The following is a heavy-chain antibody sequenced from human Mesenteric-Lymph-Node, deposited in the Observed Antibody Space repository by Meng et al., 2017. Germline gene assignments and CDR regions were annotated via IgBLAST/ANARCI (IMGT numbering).Heavy chain of an antibody. V-gene: IGHV4-4*02. CDR2: IYHSGRT. D-gene: IGHD4-17*01. J-gene: IGHJ4*02. CDR1: GGSIRNDHW. CDR3: TTLYGDSIS. Sequence: QVERQGSGQGLLNPSETLSLTCDVSGGSIRNDHWWSWVRQAPGKGLEWIGEIYHSGRTNYNPSVKSRVSMSVDKSQNHFSLRLSSVTAADTAVYYCTTLYGDSISWGQGTLVTVSS.